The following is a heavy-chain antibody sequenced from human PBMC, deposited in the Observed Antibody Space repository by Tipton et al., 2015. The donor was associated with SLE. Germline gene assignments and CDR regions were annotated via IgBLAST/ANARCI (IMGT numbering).Heavy chain of an antibody. J-gene: IGHJ4*02. CDR2: IISSGTTI. Sequence: SLRLSCVASGFSFSSYEMNWVRQAPGKGLEWVSYIISSGTTIYYADSEKGRFIISRDNAKNSLYLQMNSLRAEDTADYYWARVTDGDYIWENYRATCFFDSWGQGSRVTVSS. D-gene: IGHD3-16*02. CDR3: ARVTDGDYIWENYRATCFFDS. V-gene: IGHV3-48*03. CDR1: GFSFSSYE.